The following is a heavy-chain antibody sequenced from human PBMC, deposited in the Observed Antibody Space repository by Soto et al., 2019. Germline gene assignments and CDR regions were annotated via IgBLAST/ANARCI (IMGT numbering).Heavy chain of an antibody. Sequence: QVQLVQSGAEVKKPGASVKVSCKASGYTFTSYAMHWVRQAPGQRLEWMGWINAGNGNTKYSQKFQGRVTITRDTSASTANMELSSLRSEDTAVYYCARDTPGYCSGGSCYPHYYYYYGMDVWGQGTTVTVSS. CDR1: GYTFTSYA. J-gene: IGHJ6*02. V-gene: IGHV1-3*01. CDR3: ARDTPGYCSGGSCYPHYYYYYGMDV. D-gene: IGHD2-15*01. CDR2: INAGNGNT.